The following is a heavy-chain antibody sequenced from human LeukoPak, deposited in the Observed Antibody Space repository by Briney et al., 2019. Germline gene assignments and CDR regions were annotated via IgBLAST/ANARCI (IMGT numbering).Heavy chain of an antibody. V-gene: IGHV3-30*03. Sequence: GGSLRLSCAASGFTFSSYGMHWVRQAPGKGLEWVAVISYDGSNKYYADSVKGRFTISRDNSKNTLYLQMNSLRAEDTAVYYCATPAYSSGWYNFDYWGQGTLVTVSS. CDR1: GFTFSSYG. J-gene: IGHJ4*02. CDR2: ISYDGSNK. CDR3: ATPAYSSGWYNFDY. D-gene: IGHD6-19*01.